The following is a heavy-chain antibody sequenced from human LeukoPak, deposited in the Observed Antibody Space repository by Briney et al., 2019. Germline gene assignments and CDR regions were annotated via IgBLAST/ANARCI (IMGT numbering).Heavy chain of an antibody. D-gene: IGHD6-19*01. Sequence: PSETLSLTCTVSGGSISGYYWSWIRQPPGKGLEWIGYIYHSGNTNYNPSLRSRLTISVDTSRYQFSLNLSSVTAADTAVYYCARRGIPVAGLDYWGQESLVAVSS. J-gene: IGHJ4*02. V-gene: IGHV4-59*08. CDR2: IYHSGNT. CDR1: GGSISGYY. CDR3: ARRGIPVAGLDY.